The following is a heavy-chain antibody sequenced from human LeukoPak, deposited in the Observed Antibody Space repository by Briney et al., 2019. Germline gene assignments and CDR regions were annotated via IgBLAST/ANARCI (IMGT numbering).Heavy chain of an antibody. D-gene: IGHD3-22*01. CDR3: ARGPYSYDSSGAFDI. V-gene: IGHV4-4*07. Sequence: SETLPLTCTVSRGSISGYSWSWIRQPAGKGLEWIGRISSSGSTNYNPSLKSRVTISVDTSKNQFSLKLSSVTAADTAVYFCARGPYSYDSSGAFDIWGQGTMVTVSS. J-gene: IGHJ3*02. CDR1: RGSISGYS. CDR2: ISSSGST.